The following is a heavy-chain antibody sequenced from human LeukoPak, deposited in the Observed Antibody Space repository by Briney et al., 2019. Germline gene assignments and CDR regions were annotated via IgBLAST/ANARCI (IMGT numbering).Heavy chain of an antibody. Sequence: SETLSLTCAVYGGSFSGYYWSWIRQPPGKGLEWIGEINHSGSTNYNPSLKSRVTISVDTSKNQFSLKLSSVTAADTAVYYCARGVIFSPLIYYYYMDVWGKGTTVTVSS. V-gene: IGHV4-34*01. D-gene: IGHD3/OR15-3a*01. CDR3: ARGVIFSPLIYYYYMDV. J-gene: IGHJ6*03. CDR1: GGSFSGYY. CDR2: INHSGST.